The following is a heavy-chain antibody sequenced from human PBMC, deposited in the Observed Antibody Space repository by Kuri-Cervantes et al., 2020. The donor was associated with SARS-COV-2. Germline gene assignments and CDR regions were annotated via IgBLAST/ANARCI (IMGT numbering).Heavy chain of an antibody. D-gene: IGHD6-19*01. J-gene: IGHJ4*02. Sequence: ASVKVSCKASGYTFTSYGISWVRQAPGQGLEWMGWMSAYNGNTNYAQRLQGRVTMTTDTSTSTAYMELRSLRSDDTAVYYCARDKGGYSSGSFDYWGQGTLVTVSS. CDR1: GYTFTSYG. V-gene: IGHV1-18*01. CDR2: MSAYNGNT. CDR3: ARDKGGYSSGSFDY.